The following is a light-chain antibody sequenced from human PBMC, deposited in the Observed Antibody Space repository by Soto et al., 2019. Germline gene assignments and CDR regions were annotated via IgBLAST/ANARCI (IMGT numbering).Light chain of an antibody. CDR2: EVS. Sequence: QSALTQPASVSGSPGQSITLSCTGTSSDVGNYIYVSWYRQHPGKAPQLLIYEVSRRPSGISNRFSGSKSANTASLTISGLQAEDEADYYCTSYTLSATLGIGGGTKLTVL. CDR1: SSDVGNYIY. V-gene: IGLV2-14*03. CDR3: TSYTLSATLG. J-gene: IGLJ2*01.